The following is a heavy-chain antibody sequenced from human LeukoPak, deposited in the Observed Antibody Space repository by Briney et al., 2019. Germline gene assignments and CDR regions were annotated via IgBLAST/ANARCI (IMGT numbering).Heavy chain of an antibody. Sequence: SETLSLTCTVSGGSISSSSYYWGWIRQPPGKGLEWIGSLYYSGSTYYNPSLKSRVTISVDTSKNQFSLKLSSVTAADTAVYYCAREKSRWVPAGIPLLLLLSYMDVWGKGTTVTVSS. V-gene: IGHV4-39*07. CDR2: LYYSGST. D-gene: IGHD3-22*01. CDR1: GGSISSSSYY. CDR3: AREKSRWVPAGIPLLLLLSYMDV. J-gene: IGHJ6*03.